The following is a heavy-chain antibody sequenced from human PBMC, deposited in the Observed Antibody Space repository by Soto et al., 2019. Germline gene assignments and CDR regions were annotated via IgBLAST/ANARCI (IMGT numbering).Heavy chain of an antibody. CDR3: AKMSSTDSYHPVFF. CDR2: INAGNGNT. J-gene: IGHJ4*02. CDR1: WYTFSIYV. V-gene: IGHV1-3*01. Sequence: ASVKVSCTAFWYTFSIYVMPLGRQSPGQRLEWMGWINAGNGNTKYSQKFQGRVTITRDTSASTAYMELSSLRSEDTARYFCAKMSSTDSYHPVFFWGQGTLVTVSS. D-gene: IGHD2-2*01.